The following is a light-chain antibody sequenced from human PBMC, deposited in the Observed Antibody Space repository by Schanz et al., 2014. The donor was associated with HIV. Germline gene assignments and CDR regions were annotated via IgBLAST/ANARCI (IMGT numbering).Light chain of an antibody. V-gene: IGKV3-20*01. CDR1: ESVSSSL. CDR3: QQYGSSLVT. CDR2: AAS. J-gene: IGKJ4*01. Sequence: EIVLTQSPGTLSLSPGERATLSCRASESVSSSLLAWYQQTPGQAPRLLIFAASSRATGIPDRFSGSESGTDFTLTISSLQSEDFAVYYCQQYGSSLVTFGGGTKVEIK.